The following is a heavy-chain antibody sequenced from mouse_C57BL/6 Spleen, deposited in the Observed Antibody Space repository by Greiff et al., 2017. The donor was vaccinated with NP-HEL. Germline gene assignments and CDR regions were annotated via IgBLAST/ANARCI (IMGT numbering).Heavy chain of an antibody. CDR1: GYTFTSYW. Sequence: QVHVKQPGAELVKPGASVKMSCKASGYTFTSYWITWVKQRPGQGLEWIGDIYPGSGSTNYNEKFKSKATLTVDTSSSTAYMQRSSRTSEYSAVYYCARYGSYWYFDVWGTRTTVTVSS. V-gene: IGHV1-55*01. CDR2: IYPGSGST. D-gene: IGHD1-1*01. J-gene: IGHJ1*03. CDR3: ARYGSYWYFDV.